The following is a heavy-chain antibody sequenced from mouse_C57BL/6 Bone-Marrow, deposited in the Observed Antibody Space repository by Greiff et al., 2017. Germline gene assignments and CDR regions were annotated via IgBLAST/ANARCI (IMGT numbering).Heavy chain of an antibody. CDR1: GYTFTSYW. CDR3: ARRDGYSSWFAC. D-gene: IGHD2-3*01. J-gene: IGHJ3*01. CDR2: IDPSGSYT. Sequence: QVQLQQPGAELVMPGASVKLSCKASGYTFTSYWMHWVKQRPGQGLEWIGEIDPSGSYTNYNQKFKGKSTLTVDKSSSTVYMQLSRLTSEDSAVYSCARRDGYSSWFACWGKGTLVTVSA. V-gene: IGHV1-69*01.